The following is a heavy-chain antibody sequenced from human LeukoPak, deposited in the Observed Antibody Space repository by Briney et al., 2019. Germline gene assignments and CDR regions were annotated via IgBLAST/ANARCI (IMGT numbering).Heavy chain of an antibody. CDR3: ARAGWFGESPFDY. J-gene: IGHJ4*02. D-gene: IGHD3-10*01. V-gene: IGHV3-9*01. CDR2: ISWNSGTI. Sequence: PGGSLRLSCAASGFTFDDYAMHWVRQAPGKGLEWVSGISWNSGTIAYADSVKGRFTISRDNAKNSLHLQMNSLRAEDTAVYYCARAGWFGESPFDYWGQGTLVTVSS. CDR1: GFTFDDYA.